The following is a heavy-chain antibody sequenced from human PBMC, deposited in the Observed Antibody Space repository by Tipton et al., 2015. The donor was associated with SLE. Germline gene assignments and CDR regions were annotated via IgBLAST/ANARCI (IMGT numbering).Heavy chain of an antibody. Sequence: TLSLTCTVSRGSITSYYWSWIRQPPGKGLEWIAYVHYSGTTNYNPSLRSRVTISVDTSKNQFSLKLSSVTAADTAVYYCARLGTGIFDYWGQGTLVTVSS. D-gene: IGHD1-1*01. CDR2: VHYSGTT. CDR1: RGSITSYY. J-gene: IGHJ4*02. CDR3: ARLGTGIFDY. V-gene: IGHV4-59*01.